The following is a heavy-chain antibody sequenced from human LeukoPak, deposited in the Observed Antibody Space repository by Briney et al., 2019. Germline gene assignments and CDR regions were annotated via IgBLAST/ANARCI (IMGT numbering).Heavy chain of an antibody. D-gene: IGHD2/OR15-2a*01. J-gene: IGHJ4*02. CDR1: GFTFDDYG. V-gene: IGHV3-20*04. CDR3: ARHQPTLYYFDY. Sequence: GGSLRLSCAASGFTFDDYGMSWVRQAPGKGLEWVSGINWNGGSTGYADSVKGRFTISRDNAKNSLYLQMNSLRAEDTAVYYCARHQPTLYYFDYWGQGTLVTVSS. CDR2: INWNGGST.